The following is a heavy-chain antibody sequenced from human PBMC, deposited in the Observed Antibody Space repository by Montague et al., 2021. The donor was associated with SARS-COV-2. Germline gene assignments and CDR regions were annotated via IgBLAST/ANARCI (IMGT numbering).Heavy chain of an antibody. CDR2: ISYDGINK. V-gene: IGHV3-30-3*01. CDR1: GFTFSSYA. J-gene: IGHJ4*02. CDR3: ARVPDYGDSVGIDY. D-gene: IGHD4-17*01. Sequence: SLRLSCAASGFTFSSYAMHWVRQAPGKGLEWVAVISYDGINKYYADSVKGRFTISRDNSKNTLYLQMNSLRAEDTAVYYCARVPDYGDSVGIDYWGQGTLVTVSS.